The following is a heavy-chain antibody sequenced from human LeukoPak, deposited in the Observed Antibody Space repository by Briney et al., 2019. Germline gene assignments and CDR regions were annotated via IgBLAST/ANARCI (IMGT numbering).Heavy chain of an antibody. V-gene: IGHV3-7*03. CDR1: GFPFNAYW. CDR2: IRQDGDTK. J-gene: IGHJ4*02. Sequence: GGSLRLSCAASGFPFNAYWMTWVRQAPGKGLEWVANIRQDGDTKYYVDSVKGRFTISRDNAMNSLYLQMNSLRAEDTAIYYCARSLPYGTAWYGRSDFWGQGTLVTVSS. D-gene: IGHD6-13*01. CDR3: ARSLPYGTAWYGRSDF.